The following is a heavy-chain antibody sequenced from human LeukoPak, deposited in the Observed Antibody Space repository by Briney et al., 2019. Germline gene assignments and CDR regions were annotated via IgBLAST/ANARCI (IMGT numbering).Heavy chain of an antibody. D-gene: IGHD6-19*01. CDR3: AKDHGVAVTGMYY. V-gene: IGHV3-23*01. Sequence: GGSLRLSCAASGFAFTSFTMNWVRQTPGKGLEWASSISGTGGNTYYADSVKGRFTISRDNSRNTLYLQMNSLRAEDTAVYYCAKDHGVAVTGMYYWGQGTLVTVSS. CDR2: ISGTGGNT. J-gene: IGHJ4*02. CDR1: GFAFTSFT.